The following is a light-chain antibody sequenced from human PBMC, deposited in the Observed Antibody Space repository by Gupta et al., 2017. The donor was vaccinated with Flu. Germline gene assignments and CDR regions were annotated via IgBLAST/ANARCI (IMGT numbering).Light chain of an antibody. V-gene: IGLV1-47*01. J-gene: IGLJ3*02. CDR3: AAWDDSLSVWV. CDR2: RNN. Sequence: QSVLTPPPSASGTPGQWVTISCSGSSSNIGSNYIYWYQQLPGTAPKVLIYRNNQRPSGAPDRISGSKSGISASLAISGLRSEDEADYYCAAWDDSLSVWVFGGGTKLTVL. CDR1: SSNIGSNY.